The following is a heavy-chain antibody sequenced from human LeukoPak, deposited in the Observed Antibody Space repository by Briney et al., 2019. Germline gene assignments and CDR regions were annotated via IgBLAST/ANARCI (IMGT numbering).Heavy chain of an antibody. D-gene: IGHD6-19*01. CDR3: SRGMQWLVAYFDY. CDR1: GCTFTSYD. J-gene: IGHJ4*02. Sequence: ASVKVSCKASGCTFTSYDINWVRQATGQGLEWMGGMNPNSGNTDYAQKFQGRVTMTRNTSISTAYMELSSLTSEDTAVYYCSRGMQWLVAYFDYWGQGTLVTVSS. CDR2: MNPNSGNT. V-gene: IGHV1-8*01.